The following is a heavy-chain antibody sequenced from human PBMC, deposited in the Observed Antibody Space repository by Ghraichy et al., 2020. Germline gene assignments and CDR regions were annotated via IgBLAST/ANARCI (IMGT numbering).Heavy chain of an antibody. Sequence: SQTLSLTCAVSGGSVRDDSHYWSWIRQPPGKGLEWIGYINYSGSTNYNPSLKTRVTISVDTSKNQFSLKLSSVTAADTAVYYCASSRVAVRRWFDPWGQGTLVTVSS. J-gene: IGHJ5*02. V-gene: IGHV4-61*01. CDR1: GGSVRDDSHY. D-gene: IGHD6-6*01. CDR3: ASSRVAVRRWFDP. CDR2: INYSGST.